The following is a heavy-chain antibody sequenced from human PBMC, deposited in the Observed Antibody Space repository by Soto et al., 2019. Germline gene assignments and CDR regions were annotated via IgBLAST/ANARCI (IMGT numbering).Heavy chain of an antibody. CDR3: TRKRSVAFDI. CDR1: GYTFTSHD. J-gene: IGHJ3*02. V-gene: IGHV1-18*01. Sequence: AWVQVSCKASGYTFTSHDVTWVRQAPGQGLEWMGWISAYNSNANYAQKFQGRVTMTTDTSTSTAYMELRTLRSDDTAVDYCTRKRSVAFDIWGQGTMVTVSS. CDR2: ISAYNSNA. D-gene: IGHD3-10*01.